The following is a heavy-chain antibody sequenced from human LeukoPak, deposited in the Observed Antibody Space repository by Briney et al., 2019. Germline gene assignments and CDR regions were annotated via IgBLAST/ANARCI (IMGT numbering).Heavy chain of an antibody. CDR2: ISGDGTIK. CDR1: GFPLSFYW. Sequence: GGSLRLSCEPSGFPLSFYWMLWVRQAPGKGLVWVSRISGDGTIKTYADFVRGRFIVARDNTKNILYLPMNSLKVEDTATYFCSRSQFDYWGQGVLVTVSS. J-gene: IGHJ4*02. V-gene: IGHV3-74*03. CDR3: SRSQFDY.